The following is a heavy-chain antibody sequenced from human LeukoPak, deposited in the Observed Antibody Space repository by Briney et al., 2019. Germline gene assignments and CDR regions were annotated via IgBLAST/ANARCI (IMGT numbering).Heavy chain of an antibody. J-gene: IGHJ4*02. CDR2: IYSGGDT. V-gene: IGHV3-53*01. D-gene: IGHD1-7*01. CDR1: GFTVSSNY. Sequence: GGSLRLSCAPSGFTVSSNYMGWVRQAPGQGLGWGSVIYSGGDTFYADSVKGPFTISRDNSKNTLYLQMNSLRAEDTAVYYCAAKVELRSNGPYFNSWGQGTLVTVSS. CDR3: AAKVELRSNGPYFNS.